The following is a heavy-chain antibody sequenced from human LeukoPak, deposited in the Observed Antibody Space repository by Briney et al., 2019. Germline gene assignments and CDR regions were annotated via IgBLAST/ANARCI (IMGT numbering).Heavy chain of an antibody. J-gene: IGHJ6*02. CDR3: ARDPSGTTIDNYYTLPKGMDV. CDR2: TYSGGTT. Sequence: GGSLRLSCAASGFTVTSSYINWVRQAPGKGLEWISVTYSGGTTYYSESVKDRFIVSRDNSKNTLYLQMSSLTGEDTAIYYCARDPSGTTIDNYYTLPKGMDVWGQGTTVTVSS. V-gene: IGHV3-66*01. CDR1: GFTVTSSY. D-gene: IGHD3-3*01.